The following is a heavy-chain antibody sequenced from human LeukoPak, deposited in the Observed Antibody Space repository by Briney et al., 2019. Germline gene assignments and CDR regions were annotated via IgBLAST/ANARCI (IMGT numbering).Heavy chain of an antibody. D-gene: IGHD1/OR15-1a*01. Sequence: ASVKVSCKTSGYTFTTYDINWXRQXXXQXXXXXGRISAYNGYTNYGQXLQGRVTXXTDTSTNTAYMELRSLRSDDTAVYYCARVGTGTRSLDSWGQGTLVTVSS. CDR1: GYTFTTYD. J-gene: IGHJ4*02. CDR3: ARVGTGTRSLDS. CDR2: ISAYNGYT. V-gene: IGHV1-18*01.